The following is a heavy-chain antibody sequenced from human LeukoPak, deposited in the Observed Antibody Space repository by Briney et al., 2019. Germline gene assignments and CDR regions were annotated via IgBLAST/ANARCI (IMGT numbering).Heavy chain of an antibody. CDR3: TTGAKAEYYYYYYMDV. V-gene: IGHV3-15*01. CDR2: IKSKTDGGTT. J-gene: IGHJ6*03. Sequence: GGTLRLSCAASGFTFSSYAMSWVRQAPGKGLEWVGRIKSKTDGGTTDYAAPVKGRFTISRDDSKNTLYLQMNSLKTEDTAVYYCTTGAKAEYYYYYYMDVWGKGTTVTISS. CDR1: GFTFSSYA.